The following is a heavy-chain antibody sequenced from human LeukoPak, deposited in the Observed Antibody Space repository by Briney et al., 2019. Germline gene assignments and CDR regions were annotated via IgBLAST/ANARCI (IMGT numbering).Heavy chain of an antibody. CDR1: GYPFVDFG. J-gene: IGHJ4*02. V-gene: IGHV1-18*01. CDR2: ISAFSGDT. Sequence: ASVKVSCKTSGYPFVDFGITWVRQAPGQGLEWMGWISAFSGDTNYAQKLQGRVTMTRDTSTSTVYMELRRLRSDDTAVYYCGRDIRSDDSPADYWGQGTLVSVSS. CDR3: GRDIRSDDSPADY. D-gene: IGHD3-22*01.